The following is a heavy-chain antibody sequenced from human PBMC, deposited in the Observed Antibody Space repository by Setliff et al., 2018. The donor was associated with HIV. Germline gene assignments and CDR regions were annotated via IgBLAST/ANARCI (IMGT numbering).Heavy chain of an antibody. V-gene: IGHV4-34*01. CDR3: ARGQSCTNGVCYQY. Sequence: PSETLSLTCAVYGGSFNDYYWTWIRQPPGKGLEWIGEIDHSGSTNCNPSLKSRVTISVDTSKNEFSLNLSSLTAADTAVYYCARGQSCTNGVCYQYWGQGTLVTVSS. D-gene: IGHD2-8*01. CDR2: IDHSGST. J-gene: IGHJ4*02. CDR1: GGSFNDYY.